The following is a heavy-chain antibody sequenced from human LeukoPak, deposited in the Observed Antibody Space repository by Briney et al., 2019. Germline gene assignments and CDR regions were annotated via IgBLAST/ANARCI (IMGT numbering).Heavy chain of an antibody. D-gene: IGHD3-22*01. V-gene: IGHV1-69*13. CDR3: ASTTEYYYDSSGYYY. CDR1: GGTFSSYA. J-gene: IGHJ4*02. Sequence: EASVKVSCKASGGTFSSYAISWVRQAPGQGLEWMGGIIPIFGTASYAQKFQGRVTITADESTSTAYMELSSLRSEDTAVYYCASTTEYYYDSSGYYYWGQGTLVTVSS. CDR2: IIPIFGTA.